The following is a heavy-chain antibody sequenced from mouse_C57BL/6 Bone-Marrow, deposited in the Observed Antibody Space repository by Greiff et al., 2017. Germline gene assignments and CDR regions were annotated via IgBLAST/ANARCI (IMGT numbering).Heavy chain of an antibody. D-gene: IGHD1-1*01. V-gene: IGHV1-20*01. CDR2: INPYNGDT. J-gene: IGHJ2*01. CDR1: GYSFTGYF. Sequence: VQLQQSGPELVKPGDSVKISCKASGYSFTGYFMNWVMQSHGKSLEWIGRINPYNGDTFYNQKFKGKATLTVDKSSSTAHMELRSLTSEDSAVYYCARSITTVVPYFDYWGQGTTLTVSS. CDR3: ARSITTVVPYFDY.